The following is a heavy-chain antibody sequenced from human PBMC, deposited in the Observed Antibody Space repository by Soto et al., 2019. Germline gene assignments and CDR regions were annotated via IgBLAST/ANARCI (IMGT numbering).Heavy chain of an antibody. CDR2: INSDGSST. CDR3: SRVGGSTWH. J-gene: IGHJ4*02. CDR1: GFTFSSYW. V-gene: IGHV3-74*01. D-gene: IGHD1-26*01. Sequence: GGSLRLSCAASGFTFSSYWMHWVRQAPGKGLVWVSRINSDGSSTNDADFVKGRFTISRDNAKNTLYLQMNSLRVEDTAVYYCSRVGGSTWHWGQGTLVTVSS.